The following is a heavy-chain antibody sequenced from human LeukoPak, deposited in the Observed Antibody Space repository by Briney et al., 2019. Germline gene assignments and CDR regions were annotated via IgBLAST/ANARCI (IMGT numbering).Heavy chain of an antibody. CDR1: GFTFSSYA. Sequence: GGSPRLSCAASGFTFSSYAMHWVRQAPGKGLEWVAVISYDGSNKYYADSVKGRFTISRDNSKNTLYLQMNSLRAEDTAVYYCARAGRRCSSTSCYSDDWGQGTLVTVSS. CDR2: ISYDGSNK. J-gene: IGHJ4*02. D-gene: IGHD2-2*02. V-gene: IGHV3-30-3*01. CDR3: ARAGRRCSSTSCYSDD.